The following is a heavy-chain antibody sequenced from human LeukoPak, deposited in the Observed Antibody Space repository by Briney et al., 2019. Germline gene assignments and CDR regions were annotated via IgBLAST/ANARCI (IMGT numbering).Heavy chain of an antibody. Sequence: GGSLRLSCAASGFTFSSYGMHWVRQAPGKGLEWVAFIRYDGSNKYYADSVKGRFTISRDNSKNTLYLQMNSLGAEDTAVYYCAKVNPYYYYMDVWGKGTTVTVSS. CDR2: IRYDGSNK. J-gene: IGHJ6*03. CDR3: AKVNPYYYYMDV. V-gene: IGHV3-30*02. CDR1: GFTFSSYG.